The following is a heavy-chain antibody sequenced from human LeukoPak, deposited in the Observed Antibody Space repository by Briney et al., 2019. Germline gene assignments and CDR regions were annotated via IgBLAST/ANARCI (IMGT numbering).Heavy chain of an antibody. CDR1: GYSISSGYY. CDR2: IYHSGST. Sequence: PSETLSLTCTVSGYSISSGYYWGWIRQPPGKGLEWIGNIYHSGSTHYNPSLNSRVTISMDTSKNQFSLKLSSVTAADTAVYYCERDHTDNWFDPWGQGTLVTVSS. D-gene: IGHD2-2*02. J-gene: IGHJ5*02. CDR3: ERDHTDNWFDP. V-gene: IGHV4-38-2*02.